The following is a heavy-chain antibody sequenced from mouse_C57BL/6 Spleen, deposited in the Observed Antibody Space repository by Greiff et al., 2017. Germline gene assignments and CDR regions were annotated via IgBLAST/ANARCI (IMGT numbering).Heavy chain of an antibody. CDR2: IYPGDGDT. J-gene: IGHJ4*01. V-gene: IGHV1-82*01. D-gene: IGHD2-3*01. CDR3: ARSYDGLPMDY. Sequence: QVQLKESGPELVKPGASVKISCKASGYAFSSSWMNWVKQRPGKGLEWIGRIYPGDGDTNYNGKFKGKATLTADKSSSTAYMQLSSLTSEDSAVYFCARSYDGLPMDYWGQGTSVTVSS. CDR1: GYAFSSSW.